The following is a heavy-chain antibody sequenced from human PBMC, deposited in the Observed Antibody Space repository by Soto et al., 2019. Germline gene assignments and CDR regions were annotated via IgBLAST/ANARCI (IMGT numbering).Heavy chain of an antibody. D-gene: IGHD7-27*01. Sequence: GGSLRLSCTASGFTFGDYAMSWFRQAPGKGLEWVGFIRSKAYGGTTEYAASVKGRFTISRDDSKSIAYLQMNSLKTEDTAVYYCTRYYELTGDLFAVGDIWGQGTMVTVSS. V-gene: IGHV3-49*03. CDR2: IRSKAYGGTT. CDR3: TRYYELTGDLFAVGDI. J-gene: IGHJ3*02. CDR1: GFTFGDYA.